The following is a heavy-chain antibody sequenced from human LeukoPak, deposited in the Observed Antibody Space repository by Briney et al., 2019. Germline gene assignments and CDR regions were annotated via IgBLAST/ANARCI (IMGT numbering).Heavy chain of an antibody. V-gene: IGHV3-23*01. D-gene: IGHD3-22*01. CDR2: ISGSGGTT. CDR1: GFTFSNYV. Sequence: QPGGSLRLSCAASGFTFSNYVMSWVRQATGKGLEWVSAISGSGGTTYYADSVKGRFTISRDNSRNTLFLQMNSLRADDTAVFYCAKDRSRYYYETCGYQSDNWGQGTLVTVSS. J-gene: IGHJ4*02. CDR3: AKDRSRYYYETCGYQSDN.